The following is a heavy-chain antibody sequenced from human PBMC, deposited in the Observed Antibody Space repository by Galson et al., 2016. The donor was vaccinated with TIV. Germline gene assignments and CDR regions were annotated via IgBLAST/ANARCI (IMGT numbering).Heavy chain of an antibody. CDR3: AKAGKGDAYPNYFDH. V-gene: IGHV3-53*01. J-gene: IGHJ4*02. CDR1: GFSVSFNH. CDR2: IYASDTT. D-gene: IGHD5-24*01. Sequence: SLRLSCAASGFSVSFNHMSWVRQAPGKGLEWVSLIYASDTTYYIDSVKGRFTISRDNSKNTLYLQMNSLRVDDTAVYYFAKAGKGDAYPNYFDHWGQGALVTVTS.